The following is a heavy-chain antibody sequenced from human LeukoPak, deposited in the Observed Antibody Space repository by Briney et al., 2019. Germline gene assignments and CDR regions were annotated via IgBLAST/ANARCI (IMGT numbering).Heavy chain of an antibody. V-gene: IGHV4-59*03. Sequence: PSETLSLTCIVSGGSISTYYWSWIRQPPGKGLEWIGYIYYTGSTNYNPSLKSRVTISLDTSKDQFSLGLSSVTAADTAVYYCAKVKADSGRFFFDFWGQGTLVTVSS. CDR3: AKVKADSGRFFFDF. J-gene: IGHJ4*02. D-gene: IGHD1-26*01. CDR2: IYYTGST. CDR1: GGSISTYY.